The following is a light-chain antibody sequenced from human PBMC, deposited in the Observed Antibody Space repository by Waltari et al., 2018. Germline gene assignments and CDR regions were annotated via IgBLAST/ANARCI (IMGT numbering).Light chain of an antibody. CDR3: SSYAGSKNLV. CDR1: SSDVGGYDL. V-gene: IGLV2-8*01. CDR2: EVT. J-gene: IGLJ2*01. Sequence: QSALTQPPSASGSPGQSVTISCTGTSSDVGGYDLVSWYPQHPGKAPKLMISEVTKRPSGVPDRFSCSKSGNTASLTVSGLQAEDEADYYCSSYAGSKNLVFGGGTKLTVL.